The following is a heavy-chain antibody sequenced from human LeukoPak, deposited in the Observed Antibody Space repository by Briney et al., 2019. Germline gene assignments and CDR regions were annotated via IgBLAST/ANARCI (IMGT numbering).Heavy chain of an antibody. V-gene: IGHV3-21*01. CDR3: TRGPTLTGVAGTWPLDY. CDR1: GFTFSDYS. J-gene: IGHJ4*02. D-gene: IGHD6-19*01. CDR2: ISSGSTYK. Sequence: TPGGSLRLSCAASGFTFSDYSMHWVRQAPGKGLEWVSSISSGSTYKYSADSLKGRFTISRDNAKNSLYLQMNSLRAEDSAVYYCTRGPTLTGVAGTWPLDYWGQGTLVTVSS.